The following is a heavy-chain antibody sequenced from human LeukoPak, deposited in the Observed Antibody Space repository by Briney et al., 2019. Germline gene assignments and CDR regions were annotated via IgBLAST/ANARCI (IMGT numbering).Heavy chain of an antibody. Sequence: SETLSLTCAVYGGSFSGYYWSWIRQPPGKGLEWIGEINHSGSTNYNPSLKSRVTISVDTSKNQFSLKLSSVTAADTAVYYCARRKGHITMVRGVLDYWGQGTLVTVSS. CDR3: ARRKGHITMVRGVLDY. CDR2: INHSGST. D-gene: IGHD3-10*01. CDR1: GGSFSGYY. J-gene: IGHJ4*02. V-gene: IGHV4-34*01.